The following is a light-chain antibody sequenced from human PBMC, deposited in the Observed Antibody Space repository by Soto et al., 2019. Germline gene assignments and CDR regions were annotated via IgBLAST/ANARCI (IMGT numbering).Light chain of an antibody. J-gene: IGKJ2*01. CDR2: AAS. CDR3: QQYGSSSYT. Sequence: EVVLTQSPGTLSLSPGERATLSCRASQSVRSSYLAWYQQKPGQAPRLLIYAASSRATGIPDRFSGSGSGTDFTLTISRLEPEDFAVYYCQQYGSSSYTCGQGAKLEIK. CDR1: QSVRSSY. V-gene: IGKV3-20*01.